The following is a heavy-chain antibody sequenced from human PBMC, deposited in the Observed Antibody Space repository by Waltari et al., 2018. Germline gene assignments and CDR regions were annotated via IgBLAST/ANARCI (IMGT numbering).Heavy chain of an antibody. V-gene: IGHV3-30*03. J-gene: IGHJ3*02. CDR2: ISYDGSNK. Sequence: QVQLVESGGGVVQTGRSLRLSCAASGFTFSSYGMHWVRQAPGKGLEWVAVISYDGSNKYYADSVKGRFTISRDNSKNTLYLQMNSLRAEDTAVYYCATPGRGGGAFDIWGQGTMVTVSS. D-gene: IGHD1-26*01. CDR3: ATPGRGGGAFDI. CDR1: GFTFSSYG.